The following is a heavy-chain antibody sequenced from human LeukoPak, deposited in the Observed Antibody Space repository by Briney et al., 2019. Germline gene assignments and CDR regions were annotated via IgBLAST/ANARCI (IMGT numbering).Heavy chain of an antibody. CDR1: GFTFSSYV. J-gene: IGHJ4*02. CDR3: VKVFRTDDLFVSDV. Sequence: PGGSLRLSCAASGFTFSSYVMSWVRQAPGEGLEWVSGFSTGGGRTYYADSVKGRFTISRDNSKNALYLQINSLRAEDTAVYYCVKVFRTDDLFVSDVWGQGTLVTVSS. V-gene: IGHV3-23*01. CDR2: FSTGGGRT. D-gene: IGHD1-14*01.